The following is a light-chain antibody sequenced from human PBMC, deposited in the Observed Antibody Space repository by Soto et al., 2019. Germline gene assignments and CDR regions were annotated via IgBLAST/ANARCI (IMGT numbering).Light chain of an antibody. Sequence: QSALTQPPSASGSPGQSVTISCTGTSSDVGGYDYVSWYQQHPGKAPKLMIYEVTKRPSGVPDRFSGSRSGNTASLTVSGLQAEDEADYYCSSSEGSDNVVFCGGTKVTVL. J-gene: IGLJ3*02. CDR3: SSSEGSDNVV. CDR1: SSDVGGYDY. V-gene: IGLV2-8*01. CDR2: EVT.